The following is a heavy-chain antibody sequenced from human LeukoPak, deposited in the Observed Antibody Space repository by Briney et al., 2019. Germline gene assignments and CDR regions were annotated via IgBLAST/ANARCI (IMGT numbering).Heavy chain of an antibody. CDR2: IGTAGDT. Sequence: GGSLRLSCAASGFTFSSYDMHWVRQATGKGLEWVSAIGTAGDTYYPGSVKGRFTISRENAKNSLYLQMNSLRAGDTAVYYCARGDLRGLRAFTDYWGQGTLVTVSS. D-gene: IGHD4-17*01. V-gene: IGHV3-13*01. J-gene: IGHJ4*02. CDR1: GFTFSSYD. CDR3: ARGDLRGLRAFTDY.